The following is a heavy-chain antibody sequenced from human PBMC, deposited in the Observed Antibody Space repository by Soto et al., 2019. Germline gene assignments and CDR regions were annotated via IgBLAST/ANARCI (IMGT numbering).Heavy chain of an antibody. J-gene: IGHJ5*02. Sequence: ASVKVSCKASGYAFTNYEINWVRQATGQGLEWMGWMNPGSGNTGYAHKFQGRVTMTRNISISTAYMELSRLGSDDTAIYYCARMAASGSLNWFDTWGQGTLVTAPQ. CDR1: GYAFTNYE. CDR2: MNPGSGNT. V-gene: IGHV1-8*01. CDR3: ARMAASGSLNWFDT. D-gene: IGHD3-10*01.